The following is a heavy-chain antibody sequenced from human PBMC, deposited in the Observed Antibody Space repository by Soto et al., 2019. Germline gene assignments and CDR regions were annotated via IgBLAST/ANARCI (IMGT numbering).Heavy chain of an antibody. D-gene: IGHD3-3*01. V-gene: IGHV4-59*01. CDR2: IYYSGST. Sequence: SDTLSLTCTVSGGSISSYYWSRIRQPPGKGLEWIGYIYYSGSTNYNPSLKSRVTISVDTSKNQFSLKLSSVTAADTAVYYCAREKVLRFLEWLPHLTEWGQGTLVTVSS. J-gene: IGHJ4*02. CDR3: AREKVLRFLEWLPHLTE. CDR1: GGSISSYY.